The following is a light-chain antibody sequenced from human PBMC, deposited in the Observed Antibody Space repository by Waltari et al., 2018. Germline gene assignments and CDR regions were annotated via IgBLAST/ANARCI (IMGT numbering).Light chain of an antibody. CDR1: QSVNGNY. J-gene: IGKJ1*01. CDR3: QQYGNAPRT. V-gene: IGKV3-20*01. Sequence: EIVLTQSPGTLSLSPGERAPLSCRASQSVNGNYLAWYQQKPGQAPRLLIYGASGRATGIPDRFSGSGSGSDFTLTIDRLEPEDFAVYYCQQYGNAPRTFGQGTKVEIE. CDR2: GAS.